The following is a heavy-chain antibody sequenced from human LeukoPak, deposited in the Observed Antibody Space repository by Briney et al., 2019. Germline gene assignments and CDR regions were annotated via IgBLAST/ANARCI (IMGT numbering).Heavy chain of an antibody. V-gene: IGHV3-66*01. D-gene: IGHD6-13*01. Sequence: GGSLRLSCAASGFTVSSNYMSWVRQAPGTGLEWVSVIYSGDNTYYADSVKGRFTISRDNSKNTLYLQMKSLRAEDTAVYDCARGYSSSWYGGADNYFDYWGQGTLVTVSS. J-gene: IGHJ4*02. CDR2: IYSGDNT. CDR1: GFTVSSNY. CDR3: ARGYSSSWYGGADNYFDY.